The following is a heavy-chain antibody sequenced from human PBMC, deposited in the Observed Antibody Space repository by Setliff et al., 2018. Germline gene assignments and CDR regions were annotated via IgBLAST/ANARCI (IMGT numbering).Heavy chain of an antibody. CDR2: VIPVFRTA. V-gene: IGHV1-69*13. D-gene: IGHD3-22*01. J-gene: IGHJ4*02. CDR1: GDTFSTYA. CDR3: ARDTRDRYDTSGHYLSLDY. Sequence: SVKVSCKASGDTFSTYALSWVRQAPGQGLEWMGGVIPVFRTAKYAQKFQGRVTITADESTRTAYMELSSVRFEDTAVYYCARDTRDRYDTSGHYLSLDYWGQGTLVTVSS.